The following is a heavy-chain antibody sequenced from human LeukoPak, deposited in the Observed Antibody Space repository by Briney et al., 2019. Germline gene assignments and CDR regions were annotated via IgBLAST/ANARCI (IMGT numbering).Heavy chain of an antibody. CDR3: AREDIVVVPAAGYRYTGSHYFDY. V-gene: IGHV4-34*01. CDR2: INHSGST. D-gene: IGHD2-2*01. J-gene: IGHJ4*03. Sequence: SETLSLTCAVYGGSFSGYYWSWIRQPPGKGLEWIGEINHSGSTNYNPSLKSRVTISVDTPKNQFSLKLSSVTAADTAVYYCAREDIVVVPAAGYRYTGSHYFDYWGQGTTVTVSS. CDR1: GGSFSGYY.